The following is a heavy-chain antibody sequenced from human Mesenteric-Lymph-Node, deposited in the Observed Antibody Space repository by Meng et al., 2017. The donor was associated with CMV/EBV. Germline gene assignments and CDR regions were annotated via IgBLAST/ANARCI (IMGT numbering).Heavy chain of an antibody. D-gene: IGHD3-10*01. Sequence: GSVSSSSYYWGWIRQPPGKGLEWIGNIYYSGSTYYNPSLKSRVTISVDTSKNQCSLKLTSVTAADTAVYYCARDSAYYGSGSPFDYWGRGTLVTVSS. CDR3: ARDSAYYGSGSPFDY. CDR1: GSVSSSSYY. V-gene: IGHV4-39*07. CDR2: IYYSGST. J-gene: IGHJ4*02.